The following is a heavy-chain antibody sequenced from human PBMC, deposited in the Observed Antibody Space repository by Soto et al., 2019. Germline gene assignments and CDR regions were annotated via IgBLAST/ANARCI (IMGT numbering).Heavy chain of an antibody. J-gene: IGHJ4*02. Sequence: GSLRLSCAASGFTFSSHAIIWVLPSPLNWLEWVSAISGSGGSTYYADSVKGRFTISRDNSKNTLYLQMNSLRAEDTAVYYCAKNAIRYSGYERGVLGYWGQGTLVTVSS. CDR2: ISGSGGST. CDR3: AKNAIRYSGYERGVLGY. V-gene: IGHV3-23*01. CDR1: GFTFSSHA. D-gene: IGHD5-12*01.